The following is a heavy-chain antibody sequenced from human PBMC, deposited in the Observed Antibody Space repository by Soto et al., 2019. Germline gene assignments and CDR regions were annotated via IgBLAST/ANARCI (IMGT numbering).Heavy chain of an antibody. Sequence: ASVKVSCKASGYTFSDYYIHWVRQAPGQGLEWMGWINPNSGGTKYAPKFQGGVTMTRDTSITTAYMELSRLRSGDTAVYYCARDWGTTTRDLRWFDPWGQGTLVTVSS. J-gene: IGHJ5*02. CDR1: GYTFSDYY. D-gene: IGHD3-16*01. V-gene: IGHV1-2*02. CDR3: ARDWGTTTRDLRWFDP. CDR2: INPNSGGT.